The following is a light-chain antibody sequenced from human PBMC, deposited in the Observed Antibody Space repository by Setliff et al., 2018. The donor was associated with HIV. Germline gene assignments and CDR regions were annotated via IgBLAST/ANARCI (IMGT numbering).Light chain of an antibody. Sequence: QSALTQPASVSGSPGQSITISCTGTSRDVGGYNYVSWYQQHPGKAPKLIIYEVRNRPSGVSNRYSGSKSGNTASLTISGLQTADEADYYCSSYAITNTLPFGTGTKVTLL. CDR3: SSYAITNTLP. V-gene: IGLV2-14*01. CDR1: SRDVGGYNY. CDR2: EVR. J-gene: IGLJ1*01.